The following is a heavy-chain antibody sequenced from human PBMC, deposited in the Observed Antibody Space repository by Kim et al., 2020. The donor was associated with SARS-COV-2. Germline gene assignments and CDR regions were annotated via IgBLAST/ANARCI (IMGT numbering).Heavy chain of an antibody. V-gene: IGHV3-30*01. D-gene: IGHD3-22*01. J-gene: IGHJ6*02. CDR3: AREPYDSSGDYYYYGMDV. Sequence: KGRFTISRDNSKNTLYLQMNSLRAEDTAVYYCAREPYDSSGDYYYYGMDVWGQGTTVTVSS.